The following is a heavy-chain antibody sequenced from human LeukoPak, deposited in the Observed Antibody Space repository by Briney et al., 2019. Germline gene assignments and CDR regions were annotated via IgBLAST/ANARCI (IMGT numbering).Heavy chain of an antibody. CDR3: LKDLTGSGDY. D-gene: IGHD3-10*01. V-gene: IGHV3-64D*06. CDR1: GFTFNNYA. J-gene: IGHJ4*02. Sequence: PGGSLRLSCSASGFTFNNYAMHWVRQAPGQGLEYVSAITSNGGTTYYGDSVRGRFTISRDNSKNTVYLQMSSPRPEDTAVYYCLKDLTGSGDYWGQGTLVTVSS. CDR2: ITSNGGTT.